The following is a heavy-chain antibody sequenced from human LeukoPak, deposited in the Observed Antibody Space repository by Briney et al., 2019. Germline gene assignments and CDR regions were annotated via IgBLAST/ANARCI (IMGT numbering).Heavy chain of an antibody. J-gene: IGHJ3*02. CDR3: ATLPQQLVRNDAFDI. D-gene: IGHD6-13*01. CDR1: GGSFSGYY. Sequence: SETLSLTCAVYGGSFSGYYWSWIRQPPGKGLEWIGEINRSGSTNYNPSLKSRVTISVDTSKNQFSLKLSSVTAADTAVYYCATLPQQLVRNDAFDIWGQGTMVTVSS. V-gene: IGHV4-34*01. CDR2: INRSGST.